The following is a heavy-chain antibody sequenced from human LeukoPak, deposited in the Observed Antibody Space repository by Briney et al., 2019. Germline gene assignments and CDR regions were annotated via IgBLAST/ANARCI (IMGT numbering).Heavy chain of an antibody. Sequence: PGRSLRLSCVASGFTFDDYAMHWVRQAPGKGLEWVSGISWNSGSIGYADSVKGRFTISRDNAKNSLYLQMNSLRAEDTALYYCASGFSFDPWGQGTLVTVSS. V-gene: IGHV3-9*01. CDR2: ISWNSGSI. D-gene: IGHD3-10*01. CDR1: GFTFDDYA. CDR3: ASGFSFDP. J-gene: IGHJ5*02.